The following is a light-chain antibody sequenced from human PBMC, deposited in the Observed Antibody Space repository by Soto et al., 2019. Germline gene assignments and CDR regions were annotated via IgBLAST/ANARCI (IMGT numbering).Light chain of an antibody. CDR2: GAS. J-gene: IGKJ4*01. V-gene: IGKV3-20*01. Sequence: EIVLTQSPGTLSLSPGERATLSCRASQSVSSSYLAWYQQKPGQAPRLLIYGASSRATGIPDRFSGSGSGTDFTLTISRLEPEDFAVYYCPQYGSSPRTFGGGTKVDIK. CDR1: QSVSSSY. CDR3: PQYGSSPRT.